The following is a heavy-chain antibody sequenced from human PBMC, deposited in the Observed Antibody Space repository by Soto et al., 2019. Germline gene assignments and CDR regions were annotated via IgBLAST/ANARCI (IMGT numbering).Heavy chain of an antibody. D-gene: IGHD1-26*01. V-gene: IGHV4-59*01. J-gene: IGHJ4*02. Sequence: QVQLQESGPGLVKPSETLSLTCTVSGGSISSYYWSWIRQPPGKGLEWIGYIDYSGSTNYNPSLKSRVTMAVDTSKNQFSRKLGSVTAADTAVYYCARGIGRGSYPLFDYWGQGTLVTVSS. CDR1: GGSISSYY. CDR3: ARGIGRGSYPLFDY. CDR2: IDYSGST.